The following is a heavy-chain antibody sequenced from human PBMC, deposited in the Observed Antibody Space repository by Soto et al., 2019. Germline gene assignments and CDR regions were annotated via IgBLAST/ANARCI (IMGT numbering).Heavy chain of an antibody. D-gene: IGHD3-9*01. CDR3: ARASLDILTGYVDY. CDR1: GFTFSSYS. J-gene: IGHJ4*02. Sequence: GGSLRLSCAASGFTFSSYSMNWVRQAPGKGLEWVSSISSSSSYIYYADSVKGRFTISRDNAKNSLYLQMNSLRAEDTAVYYCARASLDILTGYVDYWGQGTLVTVSS. V-gene: IGHV3-21*01. CDR2: ISSSSSYI.